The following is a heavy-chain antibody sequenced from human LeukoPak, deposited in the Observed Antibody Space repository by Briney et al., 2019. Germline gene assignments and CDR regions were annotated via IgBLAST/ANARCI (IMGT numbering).Heavy chain of an antibody. CDR1: GYTFTSYG. CDR2: ISAYNGNT. V-gene: IGHV1-18*01. CDR3: AGGSSSSPWGSWFDP. J-gene: IGHJ5*02. Sequence: ASVKVSCKASGYTFTSYGLNWVRQAPGQGLEWMGWISAYNGNTNSAQNLQGRVTMTTDTSTSTAYMELRSLRSDDTAVYYCAGGSSSSPWGSWFDPWGQGTLVTVSS. D-gene: IGHD6-13*01.